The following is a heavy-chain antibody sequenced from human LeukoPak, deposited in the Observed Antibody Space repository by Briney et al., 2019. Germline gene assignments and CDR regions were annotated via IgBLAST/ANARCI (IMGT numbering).Heavy chain of an antibody. V-gene: IGHV3-23*01. CDR3: STHDTMVGIS. J-gene: IGHJ4*02. CDR1: GFFLCRNA. CDR2: VGGSNTDT. D-gene: IGHD1-26*01. Sequence: GGSLRLSCVASGFFLCRNAMKCLGQPPGKGLEWVSGVGGSNTDTSYADSVKGRFTISRDNSQNTVSLVMNNLRAEDTAIYYCSTHDTMVGISWGQGTLVTVPS.